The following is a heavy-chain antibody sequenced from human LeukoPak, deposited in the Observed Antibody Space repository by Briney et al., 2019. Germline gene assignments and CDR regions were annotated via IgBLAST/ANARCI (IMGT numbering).Heavy chain of an antibody. J-gene: IGHJ6*03. CDR3: AKAGLGYSSSWDYYYYMDV. Sequence: ASVKVSCKASGYTFTGYYMHWVRQAPGQGLEWMGWINPNSGGTNYAQKFQGGVTMTRDTSISTAYMELSRLRSDDTAMYYCAKAGLGYSSSWDYYYYMDVWGKGTTVTVSS. V-gene: IGHV1-2*02. CDR1: GYTFTGYY. D-gene: IGHD6-13*01. CDR2: INPNSGGT.